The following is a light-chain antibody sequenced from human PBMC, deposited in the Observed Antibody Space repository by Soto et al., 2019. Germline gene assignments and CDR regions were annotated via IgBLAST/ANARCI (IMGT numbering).Light chain of an antibody. Sequence: DVVVTQSPLSLPVTLGQPASISCRSSLSLLYSDGNTYLNWFLQRPGQSPRRLLYNVSKRESGVPDRFSGSGSGTDFTLKISRVEAEDVGVYYCMQGSHWPYTCGQGTRLELK. CDR3: MQGSHWPYT. CDR2: NVS. J-gene: IGKJ2*01. V-gene: IGKV2-30*01. CDR1: LSLLYSDGNTY.